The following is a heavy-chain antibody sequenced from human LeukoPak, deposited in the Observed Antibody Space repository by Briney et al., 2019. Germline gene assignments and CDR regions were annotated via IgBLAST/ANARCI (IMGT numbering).Heavy chain of an antibody. CDR1: GGSISSGGYS. CDR3: ARGDCSGGSCDAFDI. V-gene: IGHV4-30-2*01. Sequence: SQTLSLTCAVSGGSISSGGYSWSWIRQPPGKGLEWIGYIYHSGSTYYNPSLKSRVTISVDRSKYQFSLKLSSVTAADTAVYYCARGDCSGGSCDAFDIWGQGTMVTVSS. D-gene: IGHD2-15*01. J-gene: IGHJ3*02. CDR2: IYHSGST.